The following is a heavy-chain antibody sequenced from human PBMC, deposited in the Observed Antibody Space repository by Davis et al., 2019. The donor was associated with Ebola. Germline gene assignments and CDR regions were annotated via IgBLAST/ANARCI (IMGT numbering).Heavy chain of an antibody. Sequence: PSETLSLTCTVSGGSISSYYWSWIRQPPGKGLEWIGYIYYSGSTNYNPSLKSRVTISVDTSKNQFSLKLSSVTAADAAVYYCARAQKQWLVLYYYYMDVWGKGTTVTVSS. CDR3: ARAQKQWLVLYYYYMDV. CDR2: IYYSGST. V-gene: IGHV4-59*01. D-gene: IGHD6-19*01. CDR1: GGSISSYY. J-gene: IGHJ6*03.